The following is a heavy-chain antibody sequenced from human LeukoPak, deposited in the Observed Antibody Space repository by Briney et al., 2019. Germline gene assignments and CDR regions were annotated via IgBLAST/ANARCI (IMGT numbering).Heavy chain of an antibody. CDR1: GGSISSYY. CDR2: IYYSGST. J-gene: IGHJ4*02. V-gene: IGHV4-59*08. CDR3: ARSPIYAGYYEPIFDY. Sequence: SETLSLTCTVSGGSISSYYWSWIRQPPGKGLEWIGYIYYSGSTNYNPSLKSRVTISVDTSKNQFSLKLSSVTAADTAVYYCARSPIYAGYYEPIFDYWGQGTLVTVSS. D-gene: IGHD3-22*01.